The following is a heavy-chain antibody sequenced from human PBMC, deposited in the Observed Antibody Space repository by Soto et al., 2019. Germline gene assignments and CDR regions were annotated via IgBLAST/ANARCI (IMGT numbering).Heavy chain of an antibody. Sequence: EVQLVESGGGLVKPGGSLRLSCAASGFTFSSYSMNWVRQAPGKGLEWVSSISSSSSYIYYADSVKGRFTIPRDNAKNSLYLQMNSLRAEDTAVYYCASLQGIAAALDYWGQGTLVTVSS. D-gene: IGHD6-13*01. CDR3: ASLQGIAAALDY. CDR2: ISSSSSYI. J-gene: IGHJ4*02. V-gene: IGHV3-21*01. CDR1: GFTFSSYS.